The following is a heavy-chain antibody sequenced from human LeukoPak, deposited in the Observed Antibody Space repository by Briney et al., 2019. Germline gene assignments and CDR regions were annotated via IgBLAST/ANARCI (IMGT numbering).Heavy chain of an antibody. J-gene: IGHJ4*02. CDR3: ARGAPLVVVVAATGVSGFDY. CDR2: ISSSGSTI. CDR1: GFTFSSYE. D-gene: IGHD2-15*01. V-gene: IGHV3-48*03. Sequence: PGGSLRLSCAASGFTFSSYEMNWVRQAPGKGLEWVSYISSSGSTIYYADSVKGRFTISRDNAKNSLYLQMNSLRAEDTAVYYCARGAPLVVVVAATGVSGFDYWGQGTLVTVSS.